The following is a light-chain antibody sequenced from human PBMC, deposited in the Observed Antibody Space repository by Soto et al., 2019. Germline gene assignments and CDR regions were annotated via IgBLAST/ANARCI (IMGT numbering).Light chain of an antibody. V-gene: IGLV3-21*02. CDR3: QVWDSSSDHVV. CDR1: KIGSKS. J-gene: IGLJ3*02. CDR2: DDS. Sequence: SYELTQPPSVSVAPGQTARISCGGVKIGSKSVHWYQQKAGQTPVLVVYDDSDRPSGIPERFSGSNSGNTASLIISRVEGGDEADYYCQVWDSSSDHVVFGGGTKLTVL.